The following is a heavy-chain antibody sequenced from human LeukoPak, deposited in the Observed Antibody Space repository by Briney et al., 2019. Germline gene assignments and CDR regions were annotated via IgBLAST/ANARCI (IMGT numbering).Heavy chain of an antibody. CDR2: IGGNGDST. V-gene: IGHV3-23*01. CDR1: GFTFSSYT. Sequence: GGSLRPSCGASGFTFSSYTMSWVRQAPGKGLEWVSAIGGNGDSTYHADSVKGRFTISRDNSKNTLYLQMHSLRVEDTAMYYCAKDLYCSAGSCYSAYWGQGTLVTVSS. J-gene: IGHJ4*02. CDR3: AKDLYCSAGSCYSAY. D-gene: IGHD2-15*01.